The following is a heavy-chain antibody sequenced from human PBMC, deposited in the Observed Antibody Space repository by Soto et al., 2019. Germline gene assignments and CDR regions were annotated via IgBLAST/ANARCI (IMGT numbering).Heavy chain of an antibody. D-gene: IGHD3-10*01. J-gene: IGHJ5*02. Sequence: NPSETLSLTCTVSGGSISSYYWSWIRQPPGKGLEWIGYIYYSGSTNYNPSLKSRVTISVDSSKNQFSLKLSSVTAADTAVYYCARSYGSGNYYGVSSNWFDPWGQGILVTVSS. CDR1: GGSISSYY. V-gene: IGHV4-59*01. CDR2: IYYSGST. CDR3: ARSYGSGNYYGVSSNWFDP.